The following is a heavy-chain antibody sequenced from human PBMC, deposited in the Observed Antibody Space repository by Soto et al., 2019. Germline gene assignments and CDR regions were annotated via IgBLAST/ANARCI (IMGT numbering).Heavy chain of an antibody. J-gene: IGHJ6*02. CDR3: ASHGGYYYDSSGYPTLPYYYYYYGMDV. V-gene: IGHV1-69*13. D-gene: IGHD3-22*01. Sequence: ASVKVSCKASGGTFSSYAISWVRQAPGQGLEWMGGIIPIFGTANYAQKFQGRVTITADESTGTAYMELSSLRSEDTAVYYCASHGGYYYDSSGYPTLPYYYYYYGMDVWGQGTTVTVSS. CDR1: GGTFSSYA. CDR2: IIPIFGTA.